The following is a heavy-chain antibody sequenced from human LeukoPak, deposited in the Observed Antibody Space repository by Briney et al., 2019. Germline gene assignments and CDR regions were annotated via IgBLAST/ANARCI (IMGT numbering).Heavy chain of an antibody. D-gene: IGHD6-19*01. CDR2: IYSGGST. Sequence: GGSLRLSCAASGFTVSSNYMSWVRQAPGKGLEWVSVIYSGGSTYYADSVKGRFTISRDNSKNTLYLQMNSLRAEDTAVYYCARDFARSSGWGAAYYYYGMDVWGQGTTVTVSS. V-gene: IGHV3-66*01. J-gene: IGHJ6*02. CDR1: GFTVSSNY. CDR3: ARDFARSSGWGAAYYYYGMDV.